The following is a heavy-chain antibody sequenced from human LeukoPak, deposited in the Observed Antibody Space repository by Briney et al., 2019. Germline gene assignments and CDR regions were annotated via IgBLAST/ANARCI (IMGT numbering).Heavy chain of an antibody. V-gene: IGHV3-30*18. CDR1: GFTFSSYG. Sequence: PGGSLRLSCAASGFTFSSYGMHWVRQAPGKGLEWVAVISYDGSNKYYADSVKGRFTISRDNSKNTLYLQMNSLRAEDTAVYYCAKAASGSYSIDYWGQGTLATVSS. J-gene: IGHJ4*02. D-gene: IGHD1-26*01. CDR2: ISYDGSNK. CDR3: AKAASGSYSIDY.